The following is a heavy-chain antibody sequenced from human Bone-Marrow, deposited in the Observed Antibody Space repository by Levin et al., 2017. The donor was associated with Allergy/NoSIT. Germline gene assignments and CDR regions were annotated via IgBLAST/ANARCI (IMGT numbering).Heavy chain of an antibody. D-gene: IGHD6-13*01. CDR3: ARGHLSIAAARDYYYYGMDV. V-gene: IGHV1-69*01. CDR1: GGTFSSYA. Sequence: KISCKASGGTFSSYAISWVRQAPGQGLEWMGGIIPIFGTANYAQKFQGRVTITADESTSTAYMELSSLRSEDTAVYYCARGHLSIAAARDYYYYGMDVWGQGTTVTVSS. CDR2: IIPIFGTA. J-gene: IGHJ6*02.